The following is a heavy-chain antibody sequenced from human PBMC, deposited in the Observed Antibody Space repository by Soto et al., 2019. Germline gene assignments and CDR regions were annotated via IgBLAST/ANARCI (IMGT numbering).Heavy chain of an antibody. D-gene: IGHD4-4*01. CDR2: IWYDGSNK. Sequence: PGGSLRLSCAASGFTFSSYGMHWVRQAPGKGLEWVAVIWYDGSNKYYADSVKGRFTISRDNSKNTLYLQMNSLRAEDTAVYYCARDQLRAGLYYSNHLYYYHGMDVWGQGTTVTVSS. CDR1: GFTFSSYG. CDR3: ARDQLRAGLYYSNHLYYYHGMDV. V-gene: IGHV3-33*01. J-gene: IGHJ6*02.